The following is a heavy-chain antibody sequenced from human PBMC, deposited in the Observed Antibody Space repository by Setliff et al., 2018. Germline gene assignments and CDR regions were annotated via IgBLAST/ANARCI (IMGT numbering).Heavy chain of an antibody. J-gene: IGHJ6*03. V-gene: IGHV4-31*03. Sequence: SETLSLTCTVSGDSISSGAYYWNWIRQYPGKGLEWIGYIYYLGNTYYNPSFKNRLVMSVDVSQNRFSLKLNSLTAADTAVYYCARAKFRGVYLYYMDVWGKGATVTVSS. CDR2: IYYLGNT. CDR3: ARAKFRGVYLYYMDV. CDR1: GDSISSGAYY. D-gene: IGHD3-10*01.